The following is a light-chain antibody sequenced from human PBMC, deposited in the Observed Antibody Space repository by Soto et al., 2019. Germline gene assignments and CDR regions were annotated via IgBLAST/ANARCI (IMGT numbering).Light chain of an antibody. CDR2: DVS. J-gene: IGLJ1*01. CDR3: ASYTTTNILL. CDR1: TTDIHDFNS. V-gene: IGLV2-14*01. Sequence: QSALTQPASVSGSPGQSITISCSGPTTDIHDFNSISWYQHHPGKAPKLIAYDVSRRPSGVSRRFSGSKSGLTASLTISGLQAEDEADYFCASYTTTNILLFGTATKLTVL.